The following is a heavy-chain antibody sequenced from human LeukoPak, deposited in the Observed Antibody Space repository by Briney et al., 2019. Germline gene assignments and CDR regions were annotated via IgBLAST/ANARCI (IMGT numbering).Heavy chain of an antibody. CDR3: AKDREDAEYYFDY. D-gene: IGHD2-2*01. V-gene: IGHV3-23*01. CDR2: ISGSGGST. CDR1: GFTFSSYA. Sequence: GGSLRLSCAASGFTFSSYARSWVRQAPGKGLEWVSAISGSGGSTYYADSVKGRFTISRDNSKNTLYLQMNSLRAEDTAVYYCAKDREDAEYYFDYWGQGTLVTVSS. J-gene: IGHJ4*02.